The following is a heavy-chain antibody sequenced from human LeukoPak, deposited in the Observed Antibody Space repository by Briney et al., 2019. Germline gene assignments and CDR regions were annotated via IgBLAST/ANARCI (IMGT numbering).Heavy chain of an antibody. CDR1: GGSISSSSYY. V-gene: IGHV4-39*01. D-gene: IGHD6-19*01. J-gene: IGHJ4*02. Sequence: KSSETLSLTCTVSGGSISSSSYYWGWIRQPPGKGLEWIGSIYYSGSTYYNPSLKSRVTISVDTSKNQFSLKLSSVTAADTAVYYCATPIPSVYSSGLYGIHAYWGQGTLVTVSS. CDR3: ATPIPSVYSSGLYGIHAY. CDR2: IYYSGST.